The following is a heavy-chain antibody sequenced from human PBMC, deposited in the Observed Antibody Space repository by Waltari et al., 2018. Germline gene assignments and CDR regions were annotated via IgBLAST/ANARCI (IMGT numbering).Heavy chain of an antibody. CDR1: GGTFSSYA. V-gene: IGHV1-69*12. D-gene: IGHD4-4*01. CDR2: IIPIFGTA. CDR3: ARVREDDYSNYNWFDP. J-gene: IGHJ5*02. Sequence: QVQLVQSGAEVKKPGSSVKVSCKASGGTFSSYAIRWVRQAPGQGLEWMGGIIPIFGTANYAQKFQGRVTITADESTSTAYMELSSLRSEDTAVYYCARVREDDYSNYNWFDPWGQGTLVTVSS.